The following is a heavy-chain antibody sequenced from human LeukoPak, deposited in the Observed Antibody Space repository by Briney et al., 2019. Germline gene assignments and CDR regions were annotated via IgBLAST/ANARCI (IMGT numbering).Heavy chain of an antibody. V-gene: IGHV3-53*01. CDR2: IYSGGRT. J-gene: IGHJ4*02. CDR1: GFTVSSGY. D-gene: IGHD1-14*01. Sequence: PGGSLRLSCAASGFTVSSGYMSWVRQAPGRGLEWVSVIYSGGRTDYTDSVKGRFTISRDKSKNTLYLQMNGLRVEDTAVYYCAREPGTTHDYWGQGTLVTVSS. CDR3: AREPGTTHDY.